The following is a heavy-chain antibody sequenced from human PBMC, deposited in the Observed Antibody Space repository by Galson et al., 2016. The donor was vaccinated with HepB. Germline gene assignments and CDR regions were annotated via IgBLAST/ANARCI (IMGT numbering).Heavy chain of an antibody. V-gene: IGHV5-51*01. CDR2: IYPDDSDT. D-gene: IGHD2/OR15-2a*01. J-gene: IGHJ3*02. Sequence: QSGAEVKKPGESLRISCKGSGYSFTSYWIGWVRQLPGKGLEWMGIIYPDDSDTRYSPSFQGQAIISADKSISTAYLQWSSLKASDTAIYFCASGFTTGLDGFDIWGQGTMVTVSS. CDR3: ASGFTTGLDGFDI. CDR1: GYSFTSYW.